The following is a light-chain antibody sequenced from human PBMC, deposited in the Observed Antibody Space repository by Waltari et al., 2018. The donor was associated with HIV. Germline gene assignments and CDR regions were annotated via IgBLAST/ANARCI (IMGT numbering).Light chain of an antibody. J-gene: IGKJ4*01. CDR3: QQYNSWPLT. V-gene: IGKV3-15*01. CDR2: GAS. CDR1: QSIGTA. Sequence: EVVMTQSPVTLSVSPGERVTLSCRASQSIGTALAWYQQKPGQAPRLLIYGASTRATCIPASFSGSGSGTDFTLTISSLQSEDFAVYYCQQYNSWPLTFGGGTRVELK.